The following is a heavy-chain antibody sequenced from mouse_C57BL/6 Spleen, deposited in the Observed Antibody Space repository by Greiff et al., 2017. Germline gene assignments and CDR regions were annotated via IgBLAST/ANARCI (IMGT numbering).Heavy chain of an antibody. V-gene: IGHV1-81*01. D-gene: IGHD2-4*01. Sequence: VHLVESGAELARPGASVKLSCKASGYTFTSYGISWVKQRTGQGLEWIGEIYPRSGNTYYNEKFKGKATLTADKSSSTAYMELRSLTSEDSAVYFCAAYDYDVLFDYWGQGTTLTVSS. CDR2: IYPRSGNT. J-gene: IGHJ2*01. CDR1: GYTFTSYG. CDR3: AAYDYDVLFDY.